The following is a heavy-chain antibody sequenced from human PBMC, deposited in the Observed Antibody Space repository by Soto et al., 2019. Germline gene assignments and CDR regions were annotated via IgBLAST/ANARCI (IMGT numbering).Heavy chain of an antibody. CDR1: GFTFSSYG. CDR2: IWYDGSNK. Sequence: GGSLRLSCAASGFTFSSYGMHWVRQAPGKGLEWVAVIWYDGSNKYYADSVKGRFTISRDNSKNTLYLQMNSLRAEDTAVYYCARGYGFLRHYYYYGMDVWGQGTTVTVSS. V-gene: IGHV3-33*01. D-gene: IGHD1-20*01. J-gene: IGHJ6*02. CDR3: ARGYGFLRHYYYYGMDV.